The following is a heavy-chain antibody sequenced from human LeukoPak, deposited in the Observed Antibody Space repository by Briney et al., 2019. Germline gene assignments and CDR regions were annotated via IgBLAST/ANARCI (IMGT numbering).Heavy chain of an antibody. V-gene: IGHV3-23*01. D-gene: IGHD3-22*01. Sequence: GGSLRLSCAASGFTFSSYAMSWVRQAPGKGLEWVSAISGSGGSTYYADSVKGRFTISRDNSKNTLYLQMNSLRAEDTAVYYCARDSSGYYQYDYWGQGTLVTVPS. CDR2: ISGSGGST. CDR1: GFTFSSYA. CDR3: ARDSSGYYQYDY. J-gene: IGHJ4*02.